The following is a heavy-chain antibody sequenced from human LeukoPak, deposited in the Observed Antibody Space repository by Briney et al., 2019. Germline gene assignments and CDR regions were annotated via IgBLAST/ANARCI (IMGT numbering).Heavy chain of an antibody. J-gene: IGHJ5*02. V-gene: IGHV4-34*01. CDR1: GFTFSNAW. CDR2: INHSGYT. CDR3: AREPDRIRFDP. D-gene: IGHD1-14*01. Sequence: PGGSLRLSCAASGFTFSNAWMSWVRQAPGKGLEWIGEINHSGYTNFNPSLKSRVTISVDTSKNQFSLKLSSVTAADTAVYYCAREPDRIRFDPWGQGTLVTVSS.